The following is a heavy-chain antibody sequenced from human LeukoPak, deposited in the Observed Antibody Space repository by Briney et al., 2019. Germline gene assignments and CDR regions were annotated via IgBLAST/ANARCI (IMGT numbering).Heavy chain of an antibody. CDR1: GFTFDDSA. CDR2: VSWDSGNI. Sequence: PGGSLRLSCAASGFTFDDSAMHWVRQAPGKGLEWVSGVSWDSGNIIYADSVRGRFTISRDNARNSLCLQMNSLRPEDTALYYCAKAVAAPGAFNIWGQGTMVTVSS. CDR3: AKAVAAPGAFNI. D-gene: IGHD6-13*01. V-gene: IGHV3-9*01. J-gene: IGHJ3*02.